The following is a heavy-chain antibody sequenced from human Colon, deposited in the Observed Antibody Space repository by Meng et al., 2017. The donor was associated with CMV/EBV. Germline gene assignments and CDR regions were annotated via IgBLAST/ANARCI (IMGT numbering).Heavy chain of an antibody. D-gene: IGHD6-19*01. CDR1: GFTFSSYS. Sequence: GESLKISCAASGFTFSSYSMNWVRQAPGKGLEWVSSISSSSSYIYYADSVKGRFTISRDNAKNSLYLQMNSLRAGDTAVYYCARGPGTYSSGWPPGPWGQGTLVTVSS. V-gene: IGHV3-21*01. CDR2: ISSSSSYI. CDR3: ARGPGTYSSGWPPGP. J-gene: IGHJ5*02.